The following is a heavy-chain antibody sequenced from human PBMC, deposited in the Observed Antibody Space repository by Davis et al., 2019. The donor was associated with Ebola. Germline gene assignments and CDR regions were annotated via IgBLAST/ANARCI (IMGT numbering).Heavy chain of an antibody. D-gene: IGHD5-18*01. Sequence: GGSLRLSCAASGFTFSSYWMSWVRQAPGKGLEWVANIKQDGSEKYYVDSVKGRFTISRDNAKNSLYLQMNSLRAEDTAVYYCARVSLWVGLYYYYGMDVWGQGTTVTVSS. CDR2: IKQDGSEK. CDR3: ARVSLWVGLYYYYGMDV. V-gene: IGHV3-7*03. CDR1: GFTFSSYW. J-gene: IGHJ6*02.